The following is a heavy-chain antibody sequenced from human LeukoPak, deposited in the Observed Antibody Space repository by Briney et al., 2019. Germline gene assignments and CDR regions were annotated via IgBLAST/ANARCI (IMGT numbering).Heavy chain of an antibody. D-gene: IGHD2-8*01. CDR2: ISSSSSTI. Sequence: GGSLRLSCAASGFTFSSYSMNWVRQAPGKGLEWVSYISSSSSTIYYADSVKGRFTISRDNSKNTLYLQMNSLRAEDTAVYYCAKDPYGRNYYFDYWGQGTLVTVSS. CDR1: GFTFSSYS. J-gene: IGHJ4*02. V-gene: IGHV3-48*01. CDR3: AKDPYGRNYYFDY.